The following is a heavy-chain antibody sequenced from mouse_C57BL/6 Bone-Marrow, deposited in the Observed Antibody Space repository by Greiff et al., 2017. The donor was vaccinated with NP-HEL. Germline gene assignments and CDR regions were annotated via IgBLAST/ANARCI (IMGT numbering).Heavy chain of an antibody. D-gene: IGHD2-4*01. Sequence: EVQLQQSGAELVRPGASVKLSCTASGFNIKDYYMHWVKQRPEQGLEWIGRIDPEDGDTEYAPKFQGKATMTADTSSNTAYLQLSSLTSEDTAVYYCTTEDYPYYYAMDYWVQGTSVTVSS. CDR3: TTEDYPYYYAMDY. CDR2: IDPEDGDT. V-gene: IGHV14-1*01. J-gene: IGHJ4*01. CDR1: GFNIKDYY.